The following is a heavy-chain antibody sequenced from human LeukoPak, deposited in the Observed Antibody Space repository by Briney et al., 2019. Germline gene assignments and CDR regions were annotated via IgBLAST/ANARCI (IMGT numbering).Heavy chain of an antibody. CDR1: GFTFSSYA. CDR2: ISGGGGST. J-gene: IGHJ5*02. V-gene: IGHV3-23*01. CDR3: AKDSSSSPHWFDP. D-gene: IGHD6-6*01. Sequence: PGGSLRLSCAASGFTFSSYAMSWVRQAPGKGLEWVSAISGGGGSTYYADSVKGRFTISRDNSKNTLYLQMNSLRADDTAVYYCAKDSSSSPHWFDPWGQGTLVTVSS.